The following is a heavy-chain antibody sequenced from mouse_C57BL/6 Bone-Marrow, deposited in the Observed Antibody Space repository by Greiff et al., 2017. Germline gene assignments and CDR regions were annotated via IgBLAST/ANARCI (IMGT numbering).Heavy chain of an antibody. Sequence: QVQLQQPGAELVRPGTSVKLSCKASGYTFTSYWMHWVKQRPGQGLEWIGVIDPSDSYTNYNQKFKGKATLTVDTSSSTADMPLSSLTSEDSAVYYCARGYFDVWGTGTTVTVSS. CDR2: IDPSDSYT. CDR3: ARGYFDV. CDR1: GYTFTSYW. J-gene: IGHJ1*03. V-gene: IGHV1-59*01.